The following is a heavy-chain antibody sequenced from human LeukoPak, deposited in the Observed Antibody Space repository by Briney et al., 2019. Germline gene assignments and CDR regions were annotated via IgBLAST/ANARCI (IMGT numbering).Heavy chain of an antibody. J-gene: IGHJ4*02. CDR3: ARSIRYSSGWRFDY. CDR1: GGSISSSSYY. D-gene: IGHD6-19*01. V-gene: IGHV4-39*01. CDR2: IYYSGST. Sequence: SETLSLTCTVSGGSISSSSYYWGWIRQPPGKGLEWFGSIYYSGSTYYNPSLKSRVTISVDTSKNQFSLKLSSVTAADTAVYYCARSIRYSSGWRFDYWSQGTLVTVSS.